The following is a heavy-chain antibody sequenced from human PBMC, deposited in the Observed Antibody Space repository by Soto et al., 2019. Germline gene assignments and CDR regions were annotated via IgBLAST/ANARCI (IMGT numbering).Heavy chain of an antibody. J-gene: IGHJ5*02. CDR3: ARQHGPTTKENWFYT. Sequence: QVHLVQSGVEVKTPGASVKVSCRASGYTFFTYDISWVRQAPGQGLEWMGWISTYSGDTKYAQKFQGRVTMTTDTSTHTAYLQLRSLRSDDTAVYNCARQHGPTTKENWFYTWGKGTLVTVSS. V-gene: IGHV1-18*01. D-gene: IGHD2-2*01. CDR1: GYTFFTYD. CDR2: ISTYSGDT.